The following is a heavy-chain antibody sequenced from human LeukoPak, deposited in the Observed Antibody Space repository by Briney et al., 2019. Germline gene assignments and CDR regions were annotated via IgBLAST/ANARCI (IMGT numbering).Heavy chain of an antibody. V-gene: IGHV3-64D*06. CDR3: VKDRSIAAPNNDFFDS. CDR2: ISSNGATT. D-gene: IGHD6-6*01. J-gene: IGHJ4*02. Sequence: GGPLRLSGAAFGLTFSAYAMTWVRPAPGRGPEFVSHISSNGATTYYADSVKGRFTISRDNSKNTLYLQMSSLRADDTAVYYCVKDRSIAAPNNDFFDSWGQGALVTVSS. CDR1: GLTFSAYA.